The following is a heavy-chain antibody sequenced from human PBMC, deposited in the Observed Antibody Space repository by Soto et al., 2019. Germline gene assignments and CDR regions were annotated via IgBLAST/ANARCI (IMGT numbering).Heavy chain of an antibody. CDR2: IIPIFGTA. D-gene: IGHD3-3*01. Sequence: QVQLVQSGAEVKKPGSSVKVSCKASGGTFSSYAISWVRQAPGQGLEWMGGIIPIFGTANYAQKFQGRVTITADESTSTAYMELSSLRSEDTAVYYCARSDYDFWSGYSKEYNWFDPWGQGTLVTVSS. CDR3: ARSDYDFWSGYSKEYNWFDP. V-gene: IGHV1-69*12. CDR1: GGTFSSYA. J-gene: IGHJ5*02.